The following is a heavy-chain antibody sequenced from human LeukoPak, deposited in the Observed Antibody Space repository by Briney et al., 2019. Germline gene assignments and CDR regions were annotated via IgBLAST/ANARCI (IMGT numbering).Heavy chain of an antibody. Sequence: SETLSLTCTVSGGSISSGGYYWSWIRQHPGKGLEWIGYIYYSGSTYYNPSLKSRVTISVDTSKNQFSLKLSSVTAADTAVYYCARHEILMGEAFIGWGQGTLVTVSS. CDR1: GGSISSGGYY. CDR3: ARHEILMGEAFIG. J-gene: IGHJ4*02. V-gene: IGHV4-31*03. D-gene: IGHD1-26*01. CDR2: IYYSGST.